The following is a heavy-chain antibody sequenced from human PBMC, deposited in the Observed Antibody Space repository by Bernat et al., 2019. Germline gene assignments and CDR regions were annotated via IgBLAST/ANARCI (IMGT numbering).Heavy chain of an antibody. J-gene: IGHJ4*02. CDR1: GGTFSSYA. Sequence: QVQLVQSGAEVKKPGSSVKVSCKASGGTFSSYAISWVRQAPGQGLEWMGGIIPIFGTANYAQKFQGRVTMTAEESTGTAYMARSSLRTEDTAGYYCARDRRDWGQGTLVTVSS. CDR3: ARDRRD. CDR2: IIPIFGTA. V-gene: IGHV1-69*01.